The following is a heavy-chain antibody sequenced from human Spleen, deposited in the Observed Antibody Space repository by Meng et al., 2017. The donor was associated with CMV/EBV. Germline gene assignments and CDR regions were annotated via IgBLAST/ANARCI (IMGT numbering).Heavy chain of an antibody. CDR1: GYTFTGYS. D-gene: IGHD2-21*01. CDR2: INPNSGGT. V-gene: IGHV1-2*02. J-gene: IGHJ5*02. Sequence: ASVKVSCKASGYTFTGYSIHWVRQAPGQGLEWMGWINPNSGGTNYAQKFQGRVTLTRDTSISTAYMDLSRLTSDDTAVYYCAREEYCGGDCYRWFDPWGQGTLVTVSS. CDR3: AREEYCGGDCYRWFDP.